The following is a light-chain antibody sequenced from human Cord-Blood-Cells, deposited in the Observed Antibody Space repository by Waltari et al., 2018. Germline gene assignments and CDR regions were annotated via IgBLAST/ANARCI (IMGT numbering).Light chain of an antibody. V-gene: IGKV3-20*01. J-gene: IGKJ1*01. CDR2: GAS. Sequence: EIVLTQSPGTLSLSPGERATLSCRASQSVSSSYLAWYQQKHGQAPRPLIYGASSRATVIPDRFSGSGSGTDFTLTISRLEPEDFAVYYCQQYGSSPRTFGQGTKVEIK. CDR1: QSVSSSY. CDR3: QQYGSSPRT.